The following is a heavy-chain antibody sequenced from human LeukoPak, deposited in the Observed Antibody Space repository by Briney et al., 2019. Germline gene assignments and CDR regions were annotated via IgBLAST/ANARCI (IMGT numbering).Heavy chain of an antibody. Sequence: SETLSLTCTVSGGSIYNHYWSWIRQPPGKGLESIGYIYYSGNTIYNPSLASRVTISVDTSKNQFSLKLTSVTAADTAVYYCARLLSGPLNPPYDYWGQGSLVTVSS. CDR1: GGSIYNHY. D-gene: IGHD3-10*01. CDR3: ARLLSGPLNPPYDY. CDR2: IYYSGNT. J-gene: IGHJ4*02. V-gene: IGHV4-59*08.